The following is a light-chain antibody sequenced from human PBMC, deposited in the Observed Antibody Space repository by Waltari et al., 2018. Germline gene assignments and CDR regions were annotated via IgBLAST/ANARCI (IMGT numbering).Light chain of an antibody. CDR1: QNLLYTSDNKNY. J-gene: IGKJ4*01. V-gene: IGKV4-1*01. CDR2: WAS. Sequence: DIVMTQSPDSLAVSLGERVTINCRSSQNLLYTSDNKNYLAWFQQKPGQPPKLLIYWASTRESGVPDRFSGSGSGTEFTLTISSLQAADVAVYYCQQRYNWPLTFGGGTRVEV. CDR3: QQRYNWPLT.